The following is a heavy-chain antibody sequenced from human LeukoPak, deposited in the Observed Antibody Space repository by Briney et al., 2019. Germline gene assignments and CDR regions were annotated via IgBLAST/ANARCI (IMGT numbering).Heavy chain of an antibody. CDR1: GYTFTGYY. V-gene: IGHV1-2*02. Sequence: GASVKVSCKASGYTFTGYYLHWVRQAPGQGLEWMGWINPDSGGTDYAQKFQGRVTMTRDTSISTAYMELSRLTSDDTAVYYCARDYYGSGNNWYKPWAQGTLVTVSS. CDR3: ARDYYGSGNNWYKP. CDR2: INPDSGGT. D-gene: IGHD3-10*01. J-gene: IGHJ5*02.